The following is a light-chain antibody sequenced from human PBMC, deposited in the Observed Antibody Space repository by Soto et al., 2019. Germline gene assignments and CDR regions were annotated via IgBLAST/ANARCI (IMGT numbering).Light chain of an antibody. J-gene: IGLJ3*02. V-gene: IGLV2-23*01. Sequence: QSALTQTASVSASPGQSITISCSGTSSDVGSYNLVSWYQHYPGKAPKLIIYEGSRRPSGMSDRFSGSKSGNTASLTISGLQAEDEADYYCCSYATSRTLVFGGGTKLTVL. CDR2: EGS. CDR3: CSYATSRTLV. CDR1: SSDVGSYNL.